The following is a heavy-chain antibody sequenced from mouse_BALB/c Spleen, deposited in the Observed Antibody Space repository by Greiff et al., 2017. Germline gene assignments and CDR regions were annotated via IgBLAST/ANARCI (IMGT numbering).Heavy chain of an antibody. V-gene: IGHV1S137*01. CDR3: AAIYAMDY. CDR2: ISTYYGDA. Sequence: QVQLQQPGAELVRPGVSVKISCKGSGYTFTDYAMHWVKQSHAKSLEWIGVISTYYGDASYNQKFKGKATMTVDNSSSTAYMELRSLTSEDSAVYYCAAIYAMDYWGQGTSVTVSS. J-gene: IGHJ4*01. D-gene: IGHD1-2*01. CDR1: GYTFTDYA.